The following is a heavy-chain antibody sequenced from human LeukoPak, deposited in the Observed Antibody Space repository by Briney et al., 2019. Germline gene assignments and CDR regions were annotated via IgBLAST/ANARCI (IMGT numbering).Heavy chain of an antibody. CDR3: ARGVAPADY. V-gene: IGHV4-38-2*01. CDR1: GYSISSGYY. J-gene: IGHJ4*02. D-gene: IGHD2-2*01. Sequence: SETLSLTCAVSGYSISSGYYWGWIRQPPGKGLEWIGSIYHSGSTYYNPSLKSRVTISVDTSKNQFSLKLSSVAAADTAVYYCARGVAPADYWGQGTLVTVSS. CDR2: IYHSGST.